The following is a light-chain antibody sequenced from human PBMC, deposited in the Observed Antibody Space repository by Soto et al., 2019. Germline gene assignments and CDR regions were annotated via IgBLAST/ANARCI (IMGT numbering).Light chain of an antibody. V-gene: IGLV2-11*01. J-gene: IGLJ1*01. CDR2: DVT. Sequence: QSALTQPRSVSGSPGQSVTVSCTGTSSDVGGYNYVSWYRQYPGEAPKLLIYDVTERLSGVPDRFSGSKSGNTASLTISGLQAEDEADYYCCSYAGGHIHYIIGTGTKVNVL. CDR1: SSDVGGYNY. CDR3: CSYAGGHIHYI.